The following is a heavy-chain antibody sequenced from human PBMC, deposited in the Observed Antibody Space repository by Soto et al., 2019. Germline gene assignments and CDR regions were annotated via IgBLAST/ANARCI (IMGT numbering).Heavy chain of an antibody. Sequence: GESLKISCKGFGFTFTTYWIAWVRQMPGKGLEWMGIIYAGDSDTRYSPSFQGQVTISADKSINTAYLQWSSVKASDTAIYYCARTKQASGYSSSFSPAYSGQGTQVTVSS. D-gene: IGHD6-19*01. CDR1: GFTFTTYW. CDR2: IYAGDSDT. CDR3: ARTKQASGYSSSFSPAY. J-gene: IGHJ4*02. V-gene: IGHV5-51*01.